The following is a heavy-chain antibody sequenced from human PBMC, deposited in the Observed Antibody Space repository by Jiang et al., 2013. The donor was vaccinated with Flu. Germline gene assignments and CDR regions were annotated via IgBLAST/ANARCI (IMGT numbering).Heavy chain of an antibody. CDR1: GYSFITYT. V-gene: IGHV1-3*01. Sequence: GAEVKKPGASVKVSCRASGYSFITYTMHWVRQAPGQGLEWMGWINAGNGNTRYSQKFQGRVTITRDTSASTAYMELSSLRSEDTAVYYCARSCDYWGQGTLVTVSS. J-gene: IGHJ4*02. D-gene: IGHD1-26*01. CDR2: INAGNGNT. CDR3: ARSCDY.